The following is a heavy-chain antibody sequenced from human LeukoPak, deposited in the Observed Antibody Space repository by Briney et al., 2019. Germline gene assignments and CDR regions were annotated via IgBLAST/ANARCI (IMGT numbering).Heavy chain of an antibody. J-gene: IGHJ4*02. Sequence: GGSLRLSCAASGFTFSSYWMSWVRQAPGKGLEWVANIKQDGSEKYYVDSVKGRFTISRDNAKNSLYLQMNSLRAEDTAVYYCAREDRYCNGGSCYSWGQGTLVTVSS. D-gene: IGHD2-15*01. V-gene: IGHV3-7*03. CDR3: AREDRYCNGGSCYS. CDR1: GFTFSSYW. CDR2: IKQDGSEK.